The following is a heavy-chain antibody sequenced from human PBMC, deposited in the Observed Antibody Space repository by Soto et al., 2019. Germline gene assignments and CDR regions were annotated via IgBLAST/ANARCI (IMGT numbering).Heavy chain of an antibody. CDR2: ISSSGTTI. Sequence: EVQLVESGGGLVQPGGSLRLSCAASGFTFSTYEMNWVRQAPGKGLEWVSYISSSGTTIYYADSVKGRFTISRDNAKNSLYLQMNSLRAEDTAVYYCARDQRDIVLMVYGGFDYWGQGTLVTVSS. CDR1: GFTFSTYE. V-gene: IGHV3-48*03. J-gene: IGHJ4*02. CDR3: ARDQRDIVLMVYGGFDY. D-gene: IGHD2-8*01.